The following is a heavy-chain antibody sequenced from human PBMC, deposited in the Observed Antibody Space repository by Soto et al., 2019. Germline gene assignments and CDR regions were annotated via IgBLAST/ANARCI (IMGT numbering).Heavy chain of an antibody. CDR1: GFTFSSYW. CDR2: INSDGSST. CDR3: TRGYYDNSGYYLY. D-gene: IGHD3-22*01. Sequence: GGSLRLSCAASGFTFSSYWMHWVRQAPGKGLVWVSRINSDGSSTSYADSVKGRFTISRDNAKNTLYLQMNSLRAEDTAVYYCTRGYYDNSGYYLYWGQGTLVTVSS. V-gene: IGHV3-74*01. J-gene: IGHJ4*02.